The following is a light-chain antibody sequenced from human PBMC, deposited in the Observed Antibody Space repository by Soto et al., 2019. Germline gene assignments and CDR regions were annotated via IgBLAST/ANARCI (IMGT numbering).Light chain of an antibody. V-gene: IGKV3-15*01. CDR2: GAS. Sequence: EIVMTQSPATLSVSPGERATFSCRASQSVSSNLAWYQQKPGQAPRLLIYGASTRATGIPARFSGSGSGTEFTLTISSLQSEDFAVYYCQQFNNWPRTVGQGTKVDSK. CDR1: QSVSSN. J-gene: IGKJ1*01. CDR3: QQFNNWPRT.